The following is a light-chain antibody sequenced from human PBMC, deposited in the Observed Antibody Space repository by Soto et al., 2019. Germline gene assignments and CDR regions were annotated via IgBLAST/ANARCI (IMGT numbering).Light chain of an antibody. V-gene: IGLV2-14*01. CDR3: SSYTSSSTLWV. CDR1: SSDVGGYNY. CDR2: EVS. J-gene: IGLJ3*02. Sequence: QSALTQPASVSGSPGQSITISCTGTSSDVGGYNYVSWYQQHPGKAPQLMIYEVSNRPSGVSNRFSGSKSGNTASLTISGLQAEDEADYYCSSYTSSSTLWVFGGGTKLTVL.